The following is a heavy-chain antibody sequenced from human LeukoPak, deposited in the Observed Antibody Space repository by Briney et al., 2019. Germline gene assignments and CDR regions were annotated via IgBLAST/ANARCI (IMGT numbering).Heavy chain of an antibody. J-gene: IGHJ4*02. Sequence: PSETLSLTCAVYGESFSGYYWSWIRQPPGKGLEWIGEINHSGSTNYNPSLKSRVTISADTSKNQFSVKLTSVTAADTAVYDILTGPYGGCFDYWGQRILVTVSS. CDR1: GESFSGYY. CDR3: LTGPYGGCFDY. CDR2: INHSGST. D-gene: IGHD3-9*01. V-gene: IGHV4-34*01.